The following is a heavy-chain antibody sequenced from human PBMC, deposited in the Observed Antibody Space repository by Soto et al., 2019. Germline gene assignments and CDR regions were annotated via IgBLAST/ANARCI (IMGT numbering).Heavy chain of an antibody. V-gene: IGHV4-39*07. CDR1: GGSISSSSYS. Sequence: SETLSLTCIVSGGSISSSSYSWAWIRQPPGKGLEWIGTMYYGESTNYNPSLKSRVTISVDKSKNQFSLRLSSVTAADTAVYYCATTYTYGIDYWGQGTLVTVSS. D-gene: IGHD2-2*02. CDR2: MYYGEST. CDR3: ATTYTYGIDY. J-gene: IGHJ4*02.